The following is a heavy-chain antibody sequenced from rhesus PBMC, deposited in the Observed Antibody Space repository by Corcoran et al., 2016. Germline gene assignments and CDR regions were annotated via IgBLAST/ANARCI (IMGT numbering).Heavy chain of an antibody. CDR1: GYTFSSSR. D-gene: IGHD2-15*01. Sequence: QVQLVQSGAEVTKHGASVTLSCKASGYTFSSSRINWVRQAPGQGLEWRGWSNPSNGNTGYAQKFQGRVTLTRDTSTSTVYMEVSSLRSEDTAVYYCARGSYYFDYWGQGVLVTVSS. CDR2: SNPSNGNT. CDR3: ARGSYYFDY. V-gene: IGHV1-200*01. J-gene: IGHJ4*01.